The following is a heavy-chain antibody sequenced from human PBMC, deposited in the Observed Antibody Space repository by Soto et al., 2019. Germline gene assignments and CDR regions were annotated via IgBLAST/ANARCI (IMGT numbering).Heavy chain of an antibody. V-gene: IGHV3-21*01. J-gene: IGHJ5*02. CDR1: GFTFSSYS. CDR2: ISSSSSYI. D-gene: IGHD6-19*01. CDR3: ARPEYSSGWSNWFDP. Sequence: GGSLRLSCAASGFTFSSYSMNWVRQAPGKGLEWVSSISSSSSYIYYADSEKGRFTISRDNAKNSLYLQMNSLRAEDTAVYYCARPEYSSGWSNWFDPWGQGTLVTVSS.